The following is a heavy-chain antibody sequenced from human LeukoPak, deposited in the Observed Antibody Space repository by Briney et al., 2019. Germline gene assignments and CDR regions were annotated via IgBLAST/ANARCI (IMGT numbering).Heavy chain of an antibody. CDR1: GFTFSSYS. V-gene: IGHV3-21*01. D-gene: IGHD4-11*01. J-gene: IGHJ4*02. CDR2: ISSSSSYI. CDR3: AREPAYSKVY. Sequence: KTGGSLSLSRAPSGFTFSSYSMNWVRQAPGKGLEWVSSISSSSSYIYYADSVKGRFTISRDNAKNTLYLQMNSLRAEDTAVYYCAREPAYSKVYWGQGTLVTVSS.